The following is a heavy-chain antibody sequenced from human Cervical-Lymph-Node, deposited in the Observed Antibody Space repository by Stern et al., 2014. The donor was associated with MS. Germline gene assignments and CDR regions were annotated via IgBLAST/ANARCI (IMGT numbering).Heavy chain of an antibody. CDR1: GGSISSSSYY. CDR2: IYYSGST. CDR3: ARLYGSAFDY. D-gene: IGHD3-10*01. Sequence: VQLQESGPGLVKPSETLSLTCTVSGGSISSSSYYWGWIRQPPGKGLEWIGNIYYSGSTYYNPSLKSRVTISVDMSKNQFSLRLTSVSAADTALYFCARLYGSAFDYWGLGSLVTVSS. V-gene: IGHV4-39*01. J-gene: IGHJ4*02.